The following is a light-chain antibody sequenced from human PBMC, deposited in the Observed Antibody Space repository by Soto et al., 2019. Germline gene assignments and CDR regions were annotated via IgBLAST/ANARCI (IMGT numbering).Light chain of an antibody. CDR2: SAS. J-gene: IGKJ1*01. CDR3: QQSYNIPWT. V-gene: IGKV1-39*01. CDR1: QSISSS. Sequence: GDRVTITCRASQSISSSLSWHQQKPGQTPTLLIYSASNLRSGVPSRFSGSGSGTDFTLTISSLQSEDYAIYYCQQSYNIPWTFGQGTKVDIK.